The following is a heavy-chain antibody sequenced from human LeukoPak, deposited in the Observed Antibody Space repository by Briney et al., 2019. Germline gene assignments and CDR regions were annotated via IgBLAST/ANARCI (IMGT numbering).Heavy chain of an antibody. V-gene: IGHV3-30*02. Sequence: GGSLRLSCAAFGFTFSSYGMHWVRQAPGKGLEWVAFIRYDGSNKYYADSVKGRFTISRDNSKNTLYLQMNSLRAEDTAVYYCAKDSSGYYAPIDYWGQGTLVTVSS. CDR3: AKDSSGYYAPIDY. D-gene: IGHD3-22*01. CDR1: GFTFSSYG. J-gene: IGHJ4*02. CDR2: IRYDGSNK.